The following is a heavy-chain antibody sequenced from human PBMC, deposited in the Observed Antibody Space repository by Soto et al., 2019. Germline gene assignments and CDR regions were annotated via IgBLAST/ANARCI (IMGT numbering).Heavy chain of an antibody. CDR1: GFSFSTSA. CDR2: ISSNSAAT. V-gene: IGHV3-23*01. J-gene: IGHJ4*02. D-gene: IGHD1-1*01. Sequence: PGGSLRLSCVASGFSFSTSAMGWVRQAPGKGLEWVSLISSNSAATYYTDSVKGRFTISRDNSKNTLYLQMNSLRAEDTAIYNCATQDFRGATGTTWGQGTLVTVSS. CDR3: ATQDFRGATGTT.